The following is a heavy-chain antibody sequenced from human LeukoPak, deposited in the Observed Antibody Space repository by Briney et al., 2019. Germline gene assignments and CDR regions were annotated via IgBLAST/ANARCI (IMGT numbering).Heavy chain of an antibody. Sequence: SETLSLTCTVSGGSISSYYWSWIRQPPGKGLEWIGYIYYSGSTSYNPSLKSRVTVSVDTPKNQFSLKLTSVTAADMAVYYCATVSNHFQHWGQGTLVTVSS. CDR2: IYYSGST. V-gene: IGHV4-59*01. CDR1: GGSISSYY. J-gene: IGHJ1*01. CDR3: ATVSNHFQH.